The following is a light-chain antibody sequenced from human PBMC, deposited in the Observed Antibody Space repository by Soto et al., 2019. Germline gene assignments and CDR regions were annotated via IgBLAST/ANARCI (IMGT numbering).Light chain of an antibody. CDR1: QSVSGW. J-gene: IGKJ1*01. CDR2: DAS. V-gene: IGKV1-5*01. CDR3: QQYYTYST. Sequence: DIQMTQSPSTLSASVGDRVTITCRASQSVSGWLAWYQQKPGKAPKLLIYDASSLESGVPSRFSGSGSGTEFTLTISSLQPDDFASYYCQQYYTYSTFGQGTKVDIK.